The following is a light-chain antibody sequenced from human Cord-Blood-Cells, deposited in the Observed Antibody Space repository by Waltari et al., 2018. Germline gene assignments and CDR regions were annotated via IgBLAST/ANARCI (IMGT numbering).Light chain of an antibody. CDR1: SSDVGGYNY. CDR2: DVS. J-gene: IGLJ2*01. CDR3: SSYTSSSTRV. Sequence: QSALTQPASVSGFPGQSITISCTGTSSDVGGYNYVSCHQQHPGKAPKLMIYDVSNRPAVVSKRFSGTKSANAASLTIAGLQDEDEADYYCSSYTSSSTRVFGGGTKLTVL. V-gene: IGLV2-14*01.